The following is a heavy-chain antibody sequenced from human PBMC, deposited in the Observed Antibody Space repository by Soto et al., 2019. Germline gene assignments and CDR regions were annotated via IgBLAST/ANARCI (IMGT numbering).Heavy chain of an antibody. Sequence: GASVKSSWEGSGSRVTRYWSGSVRQIPGKGLEWMGIVYPGDSDTRYSTSFQGQLTISADKSLPTAYLQWSSLKGSDTAMYYCAGSPDYCYSGMDVRRQGTTVTVSS. CDR3: AGSPDYCYSGMDV. V-gene: IGHV5-51*01. J-gene: IGHJ6*02. CDR2: VYPGDSDT. CDR1: GSRVTRYW.